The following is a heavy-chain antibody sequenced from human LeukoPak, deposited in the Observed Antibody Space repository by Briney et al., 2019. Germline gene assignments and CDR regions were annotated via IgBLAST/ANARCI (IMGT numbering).Heavy chain of an antibody. Sequence: ASVKVSCKASGYTFTGYYMHWVRQAPGQGLEWMGWINPNSGGTNYAQKFQGRVTMTRDTSISTAYMELSRLRSDDTAVYYCARVRYQLPRRGRPFDYWGQGTLVTVSS. J-gene: IGHJ4*02. CDR1: GYTFTGYY. V-gene: IGHV1-2*02. CDR2: INPNSGGT. CDR3: ARVRYQLPRRGRPFDY. D-gene: IGHD2-2*01.